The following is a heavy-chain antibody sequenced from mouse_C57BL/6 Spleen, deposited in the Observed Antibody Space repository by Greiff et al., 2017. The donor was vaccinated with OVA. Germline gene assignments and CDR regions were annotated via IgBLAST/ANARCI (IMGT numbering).Heavy chain of an antibody. CDR3: ARGVIYYYGSSPPPMDY. CDR1: GFTFSSYG. J-gene: IGHJ4*01. CDR2: ISSGGSYT. V-gene: IGHV5-6*01. Sequence: DVQLVESGGDLVKPGGSLKLSCAASGFTFSSYGMSWVRQTPDKRLEWVATISSGGSYTYYPDSVKGRFTISRDNAKNTLYLQMSSLKSEDTAMYYCARGVIYYYGSSPPPMDYWGQGTSVTVSS. D-gene: IGHD1-1*01.